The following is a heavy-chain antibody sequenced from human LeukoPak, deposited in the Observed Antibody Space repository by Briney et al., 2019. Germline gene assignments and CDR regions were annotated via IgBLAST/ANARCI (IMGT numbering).Heavy chain of an antibody. CDR2: INPNSGGT. D-gene: IGHD1-26*01. CDR1: GYTFTGYY. V-gene: IGHV1-2*02. CDR3: ARGPSYSSGTYDY. J-gene: IGHJ4*02. Sequence: EASVKVSCKASGYTFTGYYMHWVRQAPGQGLEWMGWINPNSGGTNYAQKFQGRVTMTRDTSISTAYMELSRLRSDDTAVYYCARGPSYSSGTYDYWGQGTLVTVSS.